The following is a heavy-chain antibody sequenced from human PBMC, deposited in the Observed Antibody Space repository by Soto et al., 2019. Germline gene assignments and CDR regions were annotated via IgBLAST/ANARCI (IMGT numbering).Heavy chain of an antibody. J-gene: IGHJ6*02. D-gene: IGHD3-10*01. CDR1: GFTFSSYG. Sequence: GGSLRLSCAASGFTFSSYGMHWVRQAPGRGLEWVAVISYDGSNKYYADSVKGRFTISRDNSKNTLYLQMNSLRAEDTAVYYCAGTSGSDYYGMDVWGQGTTVTVSS. CDR2: ISYDGSNK. V-gene: IGHV3-30-3*01. CDR3: AGTSGSDYYGMDV.